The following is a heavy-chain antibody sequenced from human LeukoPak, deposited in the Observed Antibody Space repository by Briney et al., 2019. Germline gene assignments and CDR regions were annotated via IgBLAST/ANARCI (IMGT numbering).Heavy chain of an antibody. J-gene: IGHJ4*02. CDR2: ISSSSSYI. Sequence: GGSLRLSCAASGFTFSSYSMNWVRQAPGKGLEWVSSISSSSSYISYADSVKGRFTISRDNAKNSLYLQMNSLRAEDTAVYYCARGCSGDCYYPVYWGQGTLVTVSS. CDR1: GFTFSSYS. V-gene: IGHV3-21*01. CDR3: ARGCSGDCYYPVY. D-gene: IGHD2-21*02.